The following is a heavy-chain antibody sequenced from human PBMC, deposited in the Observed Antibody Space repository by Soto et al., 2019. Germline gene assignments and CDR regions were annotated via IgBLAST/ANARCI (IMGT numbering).Heavy chain of an antibody. CDR3: ARYVGSAPYYFDY. Sequence: PGESLKISCKGSGYSFTSYWISWVRQMPGKGLEWMGRIDPSDSYTNYSPSFQGHVTISADKSISTAYLQWSSLKASDTAMYYCARYVGSAPYYFDYWGQGTLVTVSS. CDR1: GYSFTSYW. J-gene: IGHJ4*02. V-gene: IGHV5-10-1*01. CDR2: IDPSDSYT. D-gene: IGHD3-10*01.